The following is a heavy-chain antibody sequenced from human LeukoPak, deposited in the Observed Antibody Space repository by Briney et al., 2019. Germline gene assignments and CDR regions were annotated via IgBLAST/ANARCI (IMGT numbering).Heavy chain of an antibody. CDR3: GRWRSSWKTWFDP. CDR1: GCSIDSNS. V-gene: IGHV4-59*01. D-gene: IGHD6-13*01. CDR2: IYYSGTT. J-gene: IGHJ5*02. Sequence: SETLSLTCAVSGCSIDSNSWTWIRQPPGKGLEWIGYIYYSGTTNYNPSLKSRVTMSVDMSKNQFSLKLSSVTAADTAVYYRGRWRSSWKTWFDPWGQGTLVTVSS.